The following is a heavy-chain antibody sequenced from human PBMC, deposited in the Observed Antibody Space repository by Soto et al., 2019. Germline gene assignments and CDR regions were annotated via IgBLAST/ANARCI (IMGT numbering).Heavy chain of an antibody. CDR2: IYYSGST. CDR3: ARTLSSSPDY. J-gene: IGHJ4*02. V-gene: IGHV4-31*03. Sequence: QVQLQESGPGLVKPSQTLSLTCTVSGGSIGSGGYYWSWIRQHPGKGLEWIGYIYYSGSTYYNPSLKSRVTISVDTSKNQFSLKRSSVTASVTAVYYCARTLSSSPDYWGQGTLVTVSS. CDR1: GGSIGSGGYY. D-gene: IGHD6-13*01.